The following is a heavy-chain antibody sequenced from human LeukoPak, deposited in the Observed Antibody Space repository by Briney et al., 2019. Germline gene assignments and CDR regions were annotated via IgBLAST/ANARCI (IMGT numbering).Heavy chain of an antibody. CDR1: GFTFSSYG. CDR3: ASIGYCSSTSCYSPIDY. D-gene: IGHD2-2*01. CDR2: ISYDGSNK. V-gene: IGHV3-30*03. J-gene: IGHJ4*02. Sequence: GRSLRLSCAASGFTFSSYGMHWVRQAPGKGLEWVAVISYDGSNKYYADSVKGRFTISRDNSKNTLYLQMNSLRAEDTAVYYCASIGYCSSTSCYSPIDYWGQGTLVTVSS.